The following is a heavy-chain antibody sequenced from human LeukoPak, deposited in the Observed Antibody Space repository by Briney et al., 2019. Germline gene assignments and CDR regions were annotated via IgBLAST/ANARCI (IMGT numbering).Heavy chain of an antibody. CDR2: IYYSGST. V-gene: IGHV4-39*01. Sequence: PSETLSLTCTVSGGSISSSSYYWGWIRQPPGKGLEWIGSIYYSGSTYYNPSLKSRVTISVDTSKNQFSLKLTSVTAADTAVYYCASFITASAGWSYWGHGILVTVSS. D-gene: IGHD6-13*01. CDR1: GGSISSSSYY. CDR3: ASFITASAGWSY. J-gene: IGHJ4*01.